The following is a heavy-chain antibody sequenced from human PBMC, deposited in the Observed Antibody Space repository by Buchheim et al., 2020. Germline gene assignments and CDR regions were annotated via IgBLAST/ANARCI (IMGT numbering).Heavy chain of an antibody. CDR2: ISTDGTTK. D-gene: IGHD3-10*01. V-gene: IGHV3-48*02. J-gene: IGHJ4*02. Sequence: EVQLLESGGGLVQPGGSLRLSCAASGFTFSSYAMSWVRQAPGKGLEWVSYISTDGTTKNYADSVRGRFTISRDSAKNSLYLQMNSLRDGDTAMYYCGRDRYGSRIDYWGQGTL. CDR3: GRDRYGSRIDY. CDR1: GFTFSSYA.